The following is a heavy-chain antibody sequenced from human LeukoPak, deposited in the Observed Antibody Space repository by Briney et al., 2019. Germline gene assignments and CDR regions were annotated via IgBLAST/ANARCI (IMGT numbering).Heavy chain of an antibody. V-gene: IGHV3-30*02. Sequence: GGSLRLSCAASGFTFSSYGMHWVRQAPGKGLEWVAFIRYDGSNKYYADSVKGRFTISRDNSKNTLYLQMNSLRAEDTAVYYCAKEELQFEYFDYWGQGTLVTVSS. CDR1: GFTFSSYG. CDR2: IRYDGSNK. J-gene: IGHJ4*02. CDR3: AKEELQFEYFDY. D-gene: IGHD5-24*01.